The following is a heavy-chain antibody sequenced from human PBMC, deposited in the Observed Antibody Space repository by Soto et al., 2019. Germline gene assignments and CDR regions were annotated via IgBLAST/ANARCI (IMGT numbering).Heavy chain of an antibody. V-gene: IGHV5-51*01. D-gene: IGHD3-22*01. CDR3: ARQRLWGTSGYYYFEN. Sequence: GESLKISCKGSGHLFSNYWIGWVRQMPGKGLEWMGIIYPGDSDTRYSPSFQGQVTITVDKSINTAYLPWSRLKASDTAIYYCARQRLWGTSGYYYFENWGQGTLVTVSS. J-gene: IGHJ4*02. CDR1: GHLFSNYW. CDR2: IYPGDSDT.